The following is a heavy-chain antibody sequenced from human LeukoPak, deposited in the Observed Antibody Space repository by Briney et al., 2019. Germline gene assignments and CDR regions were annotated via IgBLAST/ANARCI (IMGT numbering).Heavy chain of an antibody. CDR1: GGSISSYY. CDR2: IYYSGST. J-gene: IGHJ6*02. V-gene: IGHV4-59*01. D-gene: IGHD2-2*01. Sequence: SETLSLTCTVSGGSISSYYWSWIRQPPGKGLEWIGYIYYSGSTNYNPSLKSRVPISVDTSKNQFSLKLSSVTAAGTAVYYCARGYCSSTSCYYPYYYGMDVWGQGTTVTVSS. CDR3: ARGYCSSTSCYYPYYYGMDV.